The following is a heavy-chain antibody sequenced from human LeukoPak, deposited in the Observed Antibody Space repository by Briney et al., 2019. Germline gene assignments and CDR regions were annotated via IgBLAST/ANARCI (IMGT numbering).Heavy chain of an antibody. CDR3: ARGLGSGSYYNYYYYMDV. Sequence: ASVKVSCKASGYTFTGYYMHWVRQAPGQGLEWMGRTNPNSGGTNYAQKFQGRVTMTRDTSISTAYMELSRLRSDDTAVYYCARGLGSGSYYNYYYYMDVWGKGITVTVSS. CDR2: TNPNSGGT. D-gene: IGHD3-10*01. CDR1: GYTFTGYY. J-gene: IGHJ6*03. V-gene: IGHV1-2*06.